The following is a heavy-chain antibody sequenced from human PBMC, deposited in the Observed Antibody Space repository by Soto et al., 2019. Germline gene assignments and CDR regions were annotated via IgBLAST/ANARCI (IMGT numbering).Heavy chain of an antibody. CDR2: IIPIFGTA. Sequence: SVKVSCKASGGTFSSYAISWVRQAPGQGLEWMGGIIPIFGTANYAQKFQGRVTITADKSTSTAYMELSSLRSEDTAVYYCARCVRGTMIVFEDAFDIWGQGTMVTVSS. D-gene: IGHD3-22*01. CDR3: ARCVRGTMIVFEDAFDI. CDR1: GGTFSSYA. V-gene: IGHV1-69*06. J-gene: IGHJ3*02.